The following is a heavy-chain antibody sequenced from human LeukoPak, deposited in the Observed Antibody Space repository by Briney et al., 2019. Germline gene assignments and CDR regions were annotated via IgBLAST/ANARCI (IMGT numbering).Heavy chain of an antibody. CDR2: ISGSGGST. Sequence: GGSLRLSCAASGFALSSYGMSWVRQAPGKGLEWVSAISGSGGSTYYADSVKGRFTISRDNSKNTLYLQMNSLRAEDTAVYYCAKALPDRSSWYSWFDPWGQGTLVTASS. CDR1: GFALSSYG. D-gene: IGHD6-13*01. V-gene: IGHV3-23*01. J-gene: IGHJ5*02. CDR3: AKALPDRSSWYSWFDP.